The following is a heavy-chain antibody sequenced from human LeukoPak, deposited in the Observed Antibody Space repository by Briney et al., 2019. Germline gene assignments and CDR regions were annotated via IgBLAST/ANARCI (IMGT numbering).Heavy chain of an antibody. CDR3: ARHPYDYVWGSYRYRGRWFDP. J-gene: IGHJ5*02. D-gene: IGHD3-16*02. CDR2: INHSGST. V-gene: IGHV4-39*01. CDR1: GCSISSSSYY. Sequence: SETLSLTCTVSGCSISSSSYYWGWIRQPPGKGLEWIGEINHSGSTNYNPSLKSRVTISVDTSKNQFSLKLSSVTAADTAVYYCARHPYDYVWGSYRYRGRWFDPWGQGTLVTVSS.